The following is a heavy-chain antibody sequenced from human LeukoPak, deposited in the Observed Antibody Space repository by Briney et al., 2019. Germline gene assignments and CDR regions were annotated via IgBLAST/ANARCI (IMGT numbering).Heavy chain of an antibody. CDR1: GFTFSSYG. V-gene: IGHV3-30*18. Sequence: PGGSLRLSSAAPGFTFSSYGMQWVRQAPGKGLEWVAVISYDGSNKYYADSVKGRFTISRDNSKNTLYLQMNSQRAEDTAVYYCAKILAAAGRYFDYWGQGTLVTVSS. J-gene: IGHJ4*02. CDR3: AKILAAAGRYFDY. D-gene: IGHD6-13*01. CDR2: ISYDGSNK.